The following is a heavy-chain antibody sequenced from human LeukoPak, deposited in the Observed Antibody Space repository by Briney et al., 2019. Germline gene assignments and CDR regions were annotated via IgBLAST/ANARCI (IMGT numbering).Heavy chain of an antibody. D-gene: IGHD6-19*01. CDR2: IFFSGST. CDR1: GASISNSRDY. CDR3: ARHVEIAVAGPIEY. V-gene: IGHV4-39*01. J-gene: IGHJ4*02. Sequence: SETLSLTCTVSGASISNSRDYWGWIRQPPGKGLEWIGSIFFSGSTYYNPSLKSRAAISVDSSKNQFSLKLGSVTAADTAFYYCARHVEIAVAGPIEYWGQGTLVPVSS.